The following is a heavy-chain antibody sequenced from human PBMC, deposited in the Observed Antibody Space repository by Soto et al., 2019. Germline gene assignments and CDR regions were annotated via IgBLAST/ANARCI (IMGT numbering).Heavy chain of an antibody. V-gene: IGHV3-15*07. D-gene: IGHD3-3*01. CDR1: GFTFSNAW. CDR2: IKSKTDGGTT. CDR3: TTDPHSLYDFWSGYYNYYYYGMDV. Sequence: GGSLRLSCAASGFTFSNAWMNWVRQAPGKGLEWVGRIKSKTDGGTTDYAAPVKGRFTISRDDSKNTLYLQMNSLKTEDTAVYYCTTDPHSLYDFWSGYYNYYYYGMDVWGQGTTVTVS. J-gene: IGHJ6*02.